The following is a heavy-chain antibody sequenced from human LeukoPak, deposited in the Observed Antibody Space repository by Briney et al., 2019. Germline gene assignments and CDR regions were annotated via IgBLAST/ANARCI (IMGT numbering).Heavy chain of an antibody. V-gene: IGHV3-48*03. D-gene: IGHD1-26*01. CDR1: GFTFSSYE. Sequence: GGSLRLSCAASGFTFSSYEMNWVRQAPGKGLEWVSYISSSGSTIYYADSVKGRFTISRDNAKNSLYLQMNSLRAEDTAVYYCARVGSYYGGLAFDYWGQGTLVTVSS. CDR3: ARVGSYYGGLAFDY. CDR2: ISSSGSTI. J-gene: IGHJ4*02.